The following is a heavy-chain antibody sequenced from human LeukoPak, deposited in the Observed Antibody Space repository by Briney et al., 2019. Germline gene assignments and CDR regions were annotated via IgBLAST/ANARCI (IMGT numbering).Heavy chain of an antibody. CDR2: IYYSGST. J-gene: IGHJ4*02. CDR1: GDSISSGNW. D-gene: IGHD3-10*01. CDR3: ARVLWFGEFRPFDY. V-gene: IGHV4-4*02. Sequence: PSETLSLTCAVSGDSISSGNWWSWVRQPPGKGLEWIGSIYYSGSTYYNPSLKSRVTISVDTSKNQFSLKLSSVTAADTAVYYCARVLWFGEFRPFDYWGQGTLVTVSS.